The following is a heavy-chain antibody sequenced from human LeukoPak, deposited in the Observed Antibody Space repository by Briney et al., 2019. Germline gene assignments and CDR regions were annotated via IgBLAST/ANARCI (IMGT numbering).Heavy chain of an antibody. D-gene: IGHD5-24*01. CDR3: ARQDGYNYRWDY. V-gene: IGHV4-38-2*02. Sequence: PSETLSLTCTVSGYSISSGYYWGWIRRPPGKGLEWIGSIYHSGSTYYNPSLKSRVTISVDTSKNQFSLKLSSVTAADTAVYYCARQDGYNYRWDYWGQGTLVTVSS. J-gene: IGHJ4*02. CDR2: IYHSGST. CDR1: GYSISSGYY.